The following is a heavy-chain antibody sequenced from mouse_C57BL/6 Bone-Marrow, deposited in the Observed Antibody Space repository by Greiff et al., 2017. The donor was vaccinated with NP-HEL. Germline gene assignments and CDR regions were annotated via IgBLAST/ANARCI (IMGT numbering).Heavy chain of an antibody. CDR1: GYTFTSYW. CDR2: IYPGSGST. Sequence: QVQLQQSGAELVKPGASVKMSCKASGYTFTSYWITWVKQRPGQGLEWIGDIYPGSGSTNYNEKFKSKATLTVDTSSSTAYMQLSSLTSEDSAVYYCARPHYYGSSYYAMDYWGQGTSVTGSS. J-gene: IGHJ4*01. V-gene: IGHV1-55*01. D-gene: IGHD1-1*01. CDR3: ARPHYYGSSYYAMDY.